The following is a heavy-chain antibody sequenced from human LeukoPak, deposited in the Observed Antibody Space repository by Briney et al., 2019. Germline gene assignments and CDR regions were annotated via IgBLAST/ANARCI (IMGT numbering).Heavy chain of an antibody. CDR2: IYTSGST. D-gene: IGHD1-26*01. J-gene: IGHJ5*02. V-gene: IGHV4-4*07. CDR1: GGSISSYY. Sequence: PSETLSLTCTVSGGSISSYYWSWIRQPAGKGLEWIGRIYTSGSTNYNPSLKSRVTMSVDTSKNQFSLKLSSVTAADTAVYYCASNRVGAQCNWFDPWGQGTLVTVSS. CDR3: ASNRVGAQCNWFDP.